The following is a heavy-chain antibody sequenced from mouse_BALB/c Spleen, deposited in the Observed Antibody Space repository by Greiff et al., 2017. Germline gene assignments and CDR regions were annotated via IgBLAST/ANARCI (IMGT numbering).Heavy chain of an antibody. D-gene: IGHD1-1*01. Sequence: QVQLQQSGPELVKPGASVRISCKASGYTFTSYYIHWVKQRPGQGLEWIGWIYPGNVNTKYNEKFKVKATLTADKSSSTAYMQLSSLTSEDSAVYFCARPVGLLRGFAYWGQGTLVTVSA. J-gene: IGHJ3*01. V-gene: IGHV1S56*01. CDR1: GYTFTSYY. CDR2: IYPGNVNT. CDR3: ARPVGLLRGFAY.